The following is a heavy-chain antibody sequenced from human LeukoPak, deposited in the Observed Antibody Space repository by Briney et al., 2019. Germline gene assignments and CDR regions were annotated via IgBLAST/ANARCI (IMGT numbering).Heavy chain of an antibody. CDR3: AKQLGSTSESY. CDR1: GFTFSSYA. CDR2: ISGSGGST. V-gene: IGHV3-23*01. Sequence: GGSLRLSCAASGFTFSSYAMSWVRQAPGRGLEWVSAISGSGGSTYYADSVKGRFTISRDNSKNTLYLQMNSLRAEDTAVYYCAKQLGSTSESYWGQGTLVTVSS. D-gene: IGHD6-19*01. J-gene: IGHJ4*02.